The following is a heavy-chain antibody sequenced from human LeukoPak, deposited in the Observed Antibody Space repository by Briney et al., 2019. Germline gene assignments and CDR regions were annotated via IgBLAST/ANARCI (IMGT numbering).Heavy chain of an antibody. Sequence: GGSLRLSCAASGFTFSSYSMNWVRQAPGKWLEWVSSISSSSSYIYYADSVKGRFTISRDNAKNSLYLQMNSLRAEDTAVYYCAREDSSGYYYSYNWFDPWGQGTLVTVSS. CDR1: GFTFSSYS. D-gene: IGHD3-22*01. CDR3: AREDSSGYYYSYNWFDP. J-gene: IGHJ5*02. V-gene: IGHV3-21*01. CDR2: ISSSSSYI.